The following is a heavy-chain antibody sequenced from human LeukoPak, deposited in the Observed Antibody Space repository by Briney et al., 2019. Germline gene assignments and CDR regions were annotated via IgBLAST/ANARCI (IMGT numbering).Heavy chain of an antibody. CDR1: GFTFSSYA. D-gene: IGHD2-21*02. J-gene: IGHJ4*02. CDR3: AKRVVVTATKYFDY. Sequence: GGPLRLSCAASGFTFSSYAMSWVRQASGKGLEWVSTVSVSGDSTYYADSVKGRFTISRDNSENTLYLQMNSLRAEDTAVYYCAKRVVVTATKYFDYWGQGALVTVSS. CDR2: VSVSGDST. V-gene: IGHV3-23*01.